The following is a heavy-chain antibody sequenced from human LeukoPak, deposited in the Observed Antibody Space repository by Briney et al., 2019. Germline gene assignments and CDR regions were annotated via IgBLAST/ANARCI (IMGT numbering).Heavy chain of an antibody. CDR1: GYTLTELS. Sequence: GASVKVSCKVSGYTLTELSMNWVRQAPGKGLEWMGGFDPEDGETIYAQKFQGRVTMTEDTSTDTAYMELSSLRSEDTAVYYCATSYQLNYYYYMDVWGRGTTVTVSS. V-gene: IGHV1-24*01. J-gene: IGHJ6*03. D-gene: IGHD3-10*01. CDR2: FDPEDGET. CDR3: ATSYQLNYYYYMDV.